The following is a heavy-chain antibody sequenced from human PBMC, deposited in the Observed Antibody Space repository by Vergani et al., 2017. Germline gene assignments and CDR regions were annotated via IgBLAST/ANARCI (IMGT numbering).Heavy chain of an antibody. D-gene: IGHD5-12*01. J-gene: IGHJ5*02. CDR2: ISGSGGST. CDR3: AKAETTLATIFLPFDP. V-gene: IGHV3-23*01. CDR1: GFTFSSYA. Sequence: EVQLSESGGGLVQPGGSLRLSCAASGFTFSSYAMSWVRQAPGKGLEWVSAISGSGGSTYYADSAKGRFTIARDNSKNTLYLQMNSLRAEDTAVYYCAKAETTLATIFLPFDPWGQGTLVTVSS.